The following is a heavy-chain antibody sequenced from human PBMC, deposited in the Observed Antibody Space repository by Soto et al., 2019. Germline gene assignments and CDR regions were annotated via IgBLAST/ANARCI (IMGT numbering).Heavy chain of an antibody. Sequence: ASVKVSCKASGYTFTSYGISWVRQAPGQGLEWKRWISAYNGNTNYAQKLQGRVTMTTDTSTSTAYMELRSLRSDDTAVYYCARGGYCSSTSCQRGYYYGMDVWGQGTTVTVSS. CDR1: GYTFTSYG. V-gene: IGHV1-18*01. D-gene: IGHD2-2*01. J-gene: IGHJ6*02. CDR2: ISAYNGNT. CDR3: ARGGYCSSTSCQRGYYYGMDV.